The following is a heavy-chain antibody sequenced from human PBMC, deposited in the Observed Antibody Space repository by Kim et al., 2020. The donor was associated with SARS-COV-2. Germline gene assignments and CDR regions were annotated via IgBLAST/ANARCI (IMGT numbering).Heavy chain of an antibody. J-gene: IGHJ4*01. Sequence: SETLSLTCAVYGGSFSGYYWSWIRQPPGKGLEWIGEINHSGSTNYNPSLRSRVTISVDTSKNQFSLKLSSVTAADTAVYYCARGISSSWYGPPAFDYWG. CDR1: GGSFSGYY. V-gene: IGHV4-34*01. D-gene: IGHD6-13*01. CDR3: ARGISSSWYGPPAFDY. CDR2: INHSGST.